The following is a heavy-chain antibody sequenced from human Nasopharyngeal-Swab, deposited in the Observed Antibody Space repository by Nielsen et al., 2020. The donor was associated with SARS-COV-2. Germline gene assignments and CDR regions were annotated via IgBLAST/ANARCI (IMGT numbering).Heavy chain of an antibody. V-gene: IGHV3-7*03. CDR1: GFTFSSYW. Sequence: GESLKISCAASGFTFSSYWMSWVRQAPGKGLEGVANIKQDGSEKYYVDSVKGRFTISRDNAKNSLYLQMNSLRAEDTAVYYCAREPRGYCSGGSCYFVGRAFDIWGQGTMVTVSS. J-gene: IGHJ3*02. CDR3: AREPRGYCSGGSCYFVGRAFDI. CDR2: IKQDGSEK. D-gene: IGHD2-15*01.